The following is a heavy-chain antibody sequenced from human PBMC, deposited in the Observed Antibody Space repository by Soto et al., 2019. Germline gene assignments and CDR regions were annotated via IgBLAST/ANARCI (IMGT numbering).Heavy chain of an antibody. Sequence: EVQLLESGGDLVQPGGSLRLACAASGFTFRGEAMSWVRQAPGKGLEWVSSISGSGEMTHYAESVKGRFTISRDNSKNTLYLQMESLRAEDTALYYCARSEMTYNWNDWGQGTLVTVSS. CDR2: ISGSGEMT. CDR1: GFTFRGEA. V-gene: IGHV3-23*01. CDR3: ARSEMTYNWND. J-gene: IGHJ4*02. D-gene: IGHD1-1*01.